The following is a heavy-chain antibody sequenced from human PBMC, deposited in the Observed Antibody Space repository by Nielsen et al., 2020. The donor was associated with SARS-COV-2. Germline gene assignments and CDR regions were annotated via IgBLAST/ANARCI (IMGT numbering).Heavy chain of an antibody. CDR2: IYYTGST. Sequence: SETLSLTCTVSGGSISSSKWWCWVRQPPGKGLEWIGEIYYTGSTNYNPSLKSRVTISVDTSKNQFSLKLTPVTAADTAVYYCARGTRISSWYYWGQGTLVTVSS. CDR3: ARGTRISSWYY. J-gene: IGHJ4*02. CDR1: GGSISSSKW. D-gene: IGHD6-13*01. V-gene: IGHV4-4*02.